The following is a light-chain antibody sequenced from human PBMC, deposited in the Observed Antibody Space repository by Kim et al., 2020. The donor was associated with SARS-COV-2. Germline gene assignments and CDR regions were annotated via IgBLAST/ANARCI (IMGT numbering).Light chain of an antibody. CDR3: QQYNTYPT. CDR2: KAS. CDR1: QSISSW. Sequence: DIQMTQSPSTLSASVGDRVTITCRASQSISSWLAWYQQKPGKAPNLLIYKASSLESGVPSRFSGSGSGTEFTLTISSLQPDDFATYYCQQYNTYPTFGQGTKLEI. V-gene: IGKV1-5*03. J-gene: IGKJ2*01.